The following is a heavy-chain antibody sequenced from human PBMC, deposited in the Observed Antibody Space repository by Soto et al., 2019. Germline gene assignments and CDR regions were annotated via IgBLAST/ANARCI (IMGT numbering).Heavy chain of an antibody. CDR1: GFPFTSST. D-gene: IGHD2-2*01. CDR3: VRLDCSGTSCYFYGLDV. J-gene: IGHJ6*02. CDR2: ISSGSSDK. V-gene: IGHV3-21*06. Sequence: ESGGGLVKPGGSLRLSCAASGFPFTSSTMKWVRQAAGKGLEWVSSISSGSSDKYYADSVRGRFTISRDDAKNSVYLQMKGLRAEDSAVYYCVRLDCSGTSCYFYGLDVWGQGTTVTVSS.